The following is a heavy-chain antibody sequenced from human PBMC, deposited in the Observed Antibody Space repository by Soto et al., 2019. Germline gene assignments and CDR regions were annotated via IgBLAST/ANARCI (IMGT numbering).Heavy chain of an antibody. CDR2: VSYDGSKT. V-gene: IGHV3-30*03. CDR1: GFTFSSNG. CDR3: ARWVGGSMYDNSGKYDS. J-gene: IGHJ5*01. D-gene: IGHD3-22*01. Sequence: QVQLVESGGGVVQPGRSLRLTCAASGFTFSSNGMHWVRQAPGKGLEWVALVSYDGSKTYYADSVRGRFTISRDNSENTLYLQMNSLSAEGTAVYYCARWVGGSMYDNSGKYDSWGQGTLVSVSS.